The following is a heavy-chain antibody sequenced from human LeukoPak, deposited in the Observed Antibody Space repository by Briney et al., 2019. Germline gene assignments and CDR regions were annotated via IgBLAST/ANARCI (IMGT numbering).Heavy chain of an antibody. Sequence: SVKVSCKASGGTFSSYAISWVRQAPGQGLEWMGRIIPIFGTANYAQKFQGRVTITTDESTSTAYMELSSLRSEDTAVYYCARSTMDYYDSSGRADYWGQGTLVTVSS. CDR2: IIPIFGTA. D-gene: IGHD3-22*01. CDR3: ARSTMDYYDSSGRADY. V-gene: IGHV1-69*05. CDR1: GGTFSSYA. J-gene: IGHJ4*02.